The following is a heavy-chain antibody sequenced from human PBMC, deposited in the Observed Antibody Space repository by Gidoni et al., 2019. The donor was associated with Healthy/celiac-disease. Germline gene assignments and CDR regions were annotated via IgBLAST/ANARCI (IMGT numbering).Heavy chain of an antibody. J-gene: IGHJ6*02. V-gene: IGHV3-74*01. D-gene: IGHD6-13*01. CDR1: GFTFSSYW. Sequence: EVQLVESGGGLVQPGGSLRLSCAASGFTFSSYWMHLVRQAPGKGLVWVARINSDGSSTSYADSVKGLFTISRDNAKNTLYLQMNSLRAEDTAVYYCARDRKGSSWYNYYYGMDVWGQGTTVTVSS. CDR3: ARDRKGSSWYNYYYGMDV. CDR2: INSDGSST.